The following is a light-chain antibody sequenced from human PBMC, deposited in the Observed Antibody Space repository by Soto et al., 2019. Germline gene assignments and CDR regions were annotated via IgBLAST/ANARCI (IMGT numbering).Light chain of an antibody. V-gene: IGKV3-20*01. Sequence: IVLTQAPGTLSLSPGERATLSCRVSQSIGSKYLAWYQQKPGQAPRLLIYGSSSRATGIPDRFSGSGSGTDFTLTISRLEPEDFAVYYCQQYNSSPITFGQGTRLEIK. J-gene: IGKJ5*01. CDR1: QSIGSKY. CDR3: QQYNSSPIT. CDR2: GSS.